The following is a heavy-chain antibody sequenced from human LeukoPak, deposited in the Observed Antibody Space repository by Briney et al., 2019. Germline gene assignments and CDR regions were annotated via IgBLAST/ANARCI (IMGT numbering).Heavy chain of an antibody. Sequence: GGSLRLSCAASGFTFSSYSMNWVRQAPGKGLEWVSSISSSSSYIYYADSVKGRFTISRDNAKNSLYLQMNSLRAEDTAVYYCASRLYYYDSRGYNDYWGQGTLVTVSS. V-gene: IGHV3-21*01. CDR3: ASRLYYYDSRGYNDY. D-gene: IGHD3-22*01. J-gene: IGHJ4*02. CDR2: ISSSSSYI. CDR1: GFTFSSYS.